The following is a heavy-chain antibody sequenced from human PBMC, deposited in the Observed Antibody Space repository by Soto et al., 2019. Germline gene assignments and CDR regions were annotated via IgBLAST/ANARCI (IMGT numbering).Heavy chain of an antibody. D-gene: IGHD2-2*01. V-gene: IGHV1-2*04. CDR2: INPNSGGT. Sequence: ASVKVSCKASGYTFTGYYMHWVRQAPGQGLEWMGWINPNSGGTNYAQKFQGWVTMTRDTSISTAYMELSRLRSDDTAVYYCARGDEVVWDIVVVPAAMRFWGQGTLVTVSS. J-gene: IGHJ4*02. CDR1: GYTFTGYY. CDR3: ARGDEVVWDIVVVPAAMRF.